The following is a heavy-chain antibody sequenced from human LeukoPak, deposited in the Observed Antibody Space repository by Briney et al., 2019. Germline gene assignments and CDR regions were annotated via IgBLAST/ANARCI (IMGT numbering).Heavy chain of an antibody. D-gene: IGHD1-26*01. V-gene: IGHV3-20*04. Sequence: AGGSLRLSCAASGFTFDDYGMSWVRQAPGKGLEWVSGINWNGGSTGYADSVKGRFTISRDNAKNSLYLQMNSLRAEDTALYYCARDPFPGSYSDAFDIWGQGTMVTVSS. CDR1: GFTFDDYG. CDR3: ARDPFPGSYSDAFDI. J-gene: IGHJ3*02. CDR2: INWNGGST.